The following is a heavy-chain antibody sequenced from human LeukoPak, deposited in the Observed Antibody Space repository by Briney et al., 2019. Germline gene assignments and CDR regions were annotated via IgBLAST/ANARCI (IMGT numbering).Heavy chain of an antibody. CDR2: ISSSSSTI. V-gene: IGHV3-48*01. J-gene: IGHJ6*04. D-gene: IGHD3-10*02. CDR3: AELGITLIGGV. CDR1: GFTFSSYS. Sequence: GGSLRLSCAASGFTFSSYSMNWVSQAPGKGLEWVSYISSSSSTIYYADSVKGRFTIFRDNAKNSLYLQMNSLRAEDTAVYYCAELGITLIGGVWGKGTTVTISS.